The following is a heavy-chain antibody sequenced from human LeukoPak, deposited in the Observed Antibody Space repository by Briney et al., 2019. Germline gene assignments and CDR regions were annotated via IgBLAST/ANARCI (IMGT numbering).Heavy chain of an antibody. Sequence: GRSLRLSCAASGFTFSRYGMHWVRQAPGKGLEWVAVISYDGSNKYYADSVKGRFTISRDNSKNTLYLQMNSLRAEDTAVYYCASGDYYYYYMDVWGKGTTVTVSS. CDR3: ASGDYYYYYMDV. J-gene: IGHJ6*03. CDR1: GFTFSRYG. V-gene: IGHV3-30*03. CDR2: ISYDGSNK.